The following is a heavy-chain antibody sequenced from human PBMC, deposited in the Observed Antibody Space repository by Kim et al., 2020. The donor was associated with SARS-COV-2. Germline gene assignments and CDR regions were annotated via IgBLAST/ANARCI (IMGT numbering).Heavy chain of an antibody. Sequence: SETLSLTCTVSGGSISSGGYYWSWIRQHPGKGLEWIGYIYYSGSTYYNPSLKSRVTISVDTSKNQFSLKLSSVTAADTAVYYCARAGYCSSTSCYAHPNLRWFDPWGQGTLVTVSS. CDR2: IYYSGST. CDR1: GGSISSGGYY. CDR3: ARAGYCSSTSCYAHPNLRWFDP. D-gene: IGHD2-2*01. V-gene: IGHV4-31*03. J-gene: IGHJ5*02.